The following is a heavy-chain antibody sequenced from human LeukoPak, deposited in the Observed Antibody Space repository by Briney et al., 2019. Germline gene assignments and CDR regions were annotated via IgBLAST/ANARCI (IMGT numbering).Heavy chain of an antibody. CDR1: GFTFSSYE. CDR3: AGRYESYFDY. J-gene: IGHJ4*02. V-gene: IGHV3-48*03. Sequence: PGGSLRLSCAASGFTFSSYEMNWVRQAPGKGLEWVSYISSSGSTIYYADSVKGRFTISRDNAKNSLYLQMNSLRAEDTAVYYCAGRYESYFDYWGQGTLVTVSS. CDR2: ISSSGSTI. D-gene: IGHD2-2*01.